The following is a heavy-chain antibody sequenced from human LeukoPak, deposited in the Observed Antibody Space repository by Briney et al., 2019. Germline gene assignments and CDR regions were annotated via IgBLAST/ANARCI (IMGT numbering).Heavy chain of an antibody. D-gene: IGHD3-3*01. Sequence: GGSLRLSCAASGFTFSSYSMNWVRQAPGKGLEWVSYISSGSSTIYYTDSVKGRFTISRDNAKNSLYLQMNSLRAEDTAVYYCARGARGFWSGYYDYGGQGTLVTVSS. V-gene: IGHV3-48*01. CDR1: GFTFSSYS. J-gene: IGHJ4*02. CDR3: ARGARGFWSGYYDY. CDR2: ISSGSSTI.